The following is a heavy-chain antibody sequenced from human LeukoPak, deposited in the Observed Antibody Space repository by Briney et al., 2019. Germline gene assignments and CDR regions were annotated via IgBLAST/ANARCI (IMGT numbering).Heavy chain of an antibody. Sequence: GGSLRLSCAASGFTFSNAWMSWVRQAPGKGLEWVGRIKSKTDGGTTDYAAPVKGRFTISGDDSKNTLYLQMNSLKTEDTAVYYCTTVPYDFWTSAPSDYWGQGTLVTVSS. CDR3: TTVPYDFWTSAPSDY. CDR1: GFTFSNAW. D-gene: IGHD3-3*01. V-gene: IGHV3-15*01. J-gene: IGHJ4*02. CDR2: IKSKTDGGTT.